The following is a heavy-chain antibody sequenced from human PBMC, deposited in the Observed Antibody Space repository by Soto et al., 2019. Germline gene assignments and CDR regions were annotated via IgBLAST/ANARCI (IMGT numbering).Heavy chain of an antibody. CDR2: ISSSGTIV. D-gene: IGHD1-26*01. CDR3: ARSPLSGSFKYYYYAMDV. CDR1: GFTFRSHE. J-gene: IGHJ6*02. Sequence: GGSLRLSCAASGFTFRSHEVNWVRQAPGKGLEWVSYISSSGTIVYYADSVKGRFTISRDNAKNSLYLQMSSLRAEDTAVYYCARSPLSGSFKYYYYAMDVWGQGTTVTVSS. V-gene: IGHV3-48*03.